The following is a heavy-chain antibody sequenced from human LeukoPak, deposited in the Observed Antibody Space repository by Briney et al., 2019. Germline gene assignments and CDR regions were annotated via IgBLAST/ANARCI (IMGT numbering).Heavy chain of an antibody. Sequence: PSETLSLTCTVSGGSISSGSYYWSRIRQPAGKGLEWIGRIYTSGSTNYNPSLKSRVTISVDTSKNQFSLKLSSVTAADTAVYYCARTPRDIWGQGTMVTVSS. CDR2: IYTSGST. J-gene: IGHJ3*02. CDR1: GGSISSGSYY. CDR3: ARTPRDI. V-gene: IGHV4-61*02.